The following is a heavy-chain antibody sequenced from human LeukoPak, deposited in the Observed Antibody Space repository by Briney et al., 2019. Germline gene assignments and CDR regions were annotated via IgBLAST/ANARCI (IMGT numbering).Heavy chain of an antibody. CDR2: IYDSGST. CDR3: ARVGGGLSSRGLDY. CDR1: GGSISSGGYY. Sequence: PSQTLSLTCTVSGGSISSGGYYWSWIRQPPGKGLEWIGYIYDSGSTYYNPSLKSRVIISVDTSKNQFSLKLTSVTAADTAVYYCARVGGGLSSRGLDYWGQGTLVTVSS. V-gene: IGHV4-30-2*05. J-gene: IGHJ4*02. D-gene: IGHD2-15*01.